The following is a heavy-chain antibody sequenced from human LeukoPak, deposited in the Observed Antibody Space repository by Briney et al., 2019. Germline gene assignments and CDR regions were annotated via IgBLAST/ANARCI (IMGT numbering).Heavy chain of an antibody. Sequence: GASVKVSCKASGYTFTGYYIHWVRQAPGQGLEWMGWIYSNSGGTNYAQRFQGRVTMTRDTSISTVYMEVSRLRSDDTAVYYCARSGYYYGLDVWGQGTTVTVSS. CDR3: ARSGYYYGLDV. CDR2: IYSNSGGT. CDR1: GYTFTGYY. V-gene: IGHV1-2*02. J-gene: IGHJ6*02. D-gene: IGHD3-10*01.